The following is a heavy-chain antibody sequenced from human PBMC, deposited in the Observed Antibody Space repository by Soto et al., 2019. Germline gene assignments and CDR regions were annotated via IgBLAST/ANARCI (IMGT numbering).Heavy chain of an antibody. CDR2: IKSKTNGETT. Sequence: LRLSCAASGFTFSNAWMSWVRQAPGKGLEWVGRIKSKTNGETTDYAAPVKGRFTISRDDSKNTLYLQMNSLKIDDTAVYYCATDDHINKSWGQGTLVTVSS. V-gene: IGHV3-15*01. CDR3: ATDDHINKS. CDR1: GFTFSNAW. J-gene: IGHJ5*02.